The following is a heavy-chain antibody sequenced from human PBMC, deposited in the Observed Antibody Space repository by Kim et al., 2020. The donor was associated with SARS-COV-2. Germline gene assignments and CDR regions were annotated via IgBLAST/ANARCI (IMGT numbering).Heavy chain of an antibody. D-gene: IGHD6-19*01. Sequence: SETLSLTCAVYGGSFSGYYWSWIRQPPGKGLEWVGEINHSGSTNYNPSLKSRVTITVDTSKNQFSLKLSSVSAADTAVYYCARVGSGWYGYAFDIWGQGKMVTVSS. CDR2: INHSGST. V-gene: IGHV4-34*01. CDR1: GGSFSGYY. CDR3: ARVGSGWYGYAFDI. J-gene: IGHJ3*02.